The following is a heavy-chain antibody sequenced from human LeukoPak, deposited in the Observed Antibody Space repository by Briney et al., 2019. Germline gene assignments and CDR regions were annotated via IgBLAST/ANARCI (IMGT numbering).Heavy chain of an antibody. CDR2: ISCSESTI. CDR1: GFTFSSYE. D-gene: IGHD2-8*01. V-gene: IGHV3-48*03. Sequence: GGSLRLSCAASGFTFSSYEMHWVREAPGKGLEWVSYISCSESTIYYADSVKGRFTISRDNAKNSLDLQLNSLRAQDRAVYYFAREHNKWSPPGFDYWGQGTLVTVSS. J-gene: IGHJ4*02. CDR3: AREHNKWSPPGFDY.